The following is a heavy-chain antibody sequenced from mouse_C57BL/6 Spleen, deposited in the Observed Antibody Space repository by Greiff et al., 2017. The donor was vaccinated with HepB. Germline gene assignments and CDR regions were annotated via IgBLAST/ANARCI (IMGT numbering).Heavy chain of an antibody. J-gene: IGHJ4*01. D-gene: IGHD1-1*01. CDR2: IDPSDSET. CDR3: ARGGTTVVAYYAMDY. Sequence: VQLQQPGAELVRPGSSVKLSCKASGYTFTSYWMHWVKQRPIQGLEWIGNIDPSDSETHYNQKFKDKATLTVDKSSSTAYMQLSSLTSEDSAVYYCARGGTTVVAYYAMDYWGQGTSVTVSS. V-gene: IGHV1-52*01. CDR1: GYTFTSYW.